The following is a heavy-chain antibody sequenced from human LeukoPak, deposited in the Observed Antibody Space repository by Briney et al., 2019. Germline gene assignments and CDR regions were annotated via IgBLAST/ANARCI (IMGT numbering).Heavy chain of an antibody. CDR1: GYTFTGYY. CDR3: ARLRPSITMVRGVFDY. D-gene: IGHD3-10*01. CDR2: INPNSGGT. J-gene: IGHJ4*02. V-gene: IGHV1-2*02. Sequence: GSVNVSCKASGYTFTGYYMHGVRPAPGQGLEWVGWINPNSGGTNYAQKFQGSVTMTRDTSISTAYMELSRLRSDDTAVYYCARLRPSITMVRGVFDYWGQGTLVTVSS.